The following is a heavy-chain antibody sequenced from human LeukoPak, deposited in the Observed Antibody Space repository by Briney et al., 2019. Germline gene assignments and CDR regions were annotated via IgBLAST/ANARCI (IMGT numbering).Heavy chain of an antibody. D-gene: IGHD3-22*01. V-gene: IGHV4-4*07. CDR3: ARDRYYYDSSGDAFDI. CDR1: GVSITSYY. Sequence: SETLSLTCTVSGVSITSYYWSWIRQPAGKGLEWIGRVHSSGSTNYNPSLKSRVTMSVDMSKNQFSLKLSSVTAADTAVYYCARDRYYYDSSGDAFDIWGQGTMVTVSS. CDR2: VHSSGST. J-gene: IGHJ3*02.